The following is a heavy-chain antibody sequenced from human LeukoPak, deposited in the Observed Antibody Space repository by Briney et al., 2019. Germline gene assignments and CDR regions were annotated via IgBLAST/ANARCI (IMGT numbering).Heavy chain of an antibody. V-gene: IGHV3-73*01. Sequence: GGSLKLSCAASGFTFSGSATHWVRQASGKGLEWVGRISYATAYAASVKGRFTISRDDSKNTAYLQMNSLKTEDTAVYYCTRRQYCSGGSCYGNYYGMDVWGQGTTVTVSS. D-gene: IGHD2-15*01. CDR3: TRRQYCSGGSCYGNYYGMDV. J-gene: IGHJ6*02. CDR2: ISYAT. CDR1: GFTFSGSA.